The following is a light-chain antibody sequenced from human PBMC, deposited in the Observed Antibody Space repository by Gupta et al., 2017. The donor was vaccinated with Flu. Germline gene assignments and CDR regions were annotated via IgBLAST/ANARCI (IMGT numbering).Light chain of an antibody. Sequence: SVGDRVTITCRASQSISSYLNWYQQKPGKAPKLLIYAASSLQSGVPSRFSGSGSGTDFTLTISSLQPEDFATYYCQQSYSTPQTFGQGTKVEIK. CDR3: QQSYSTPQT. J-gene: IGKJ1*01. CDR2: AAS. V-gene: IGKV1-39*01. CDR1: QSISSY.